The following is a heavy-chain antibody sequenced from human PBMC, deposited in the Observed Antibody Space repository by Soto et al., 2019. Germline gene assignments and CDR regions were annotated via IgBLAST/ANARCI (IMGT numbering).Heavy chain of an antibody. D-gene: IGHD5-18*01. Sequence: GSLRLPFAGPAFPLSDHYIDWVRAAPGNGLEWVGRSRYKAQGYSTSYAASVKVRFTTSIDESQNSVYLQMHSLTTEDTAVYYCGTATFFSDSRGYTRCFDYWGHGTLVTVSA. V-gene: IGHV3-72*01. CDR1: AFPLSDHY. CDR2: SRYKAQGYST. CDR3: GTATFFSDSRGYTRCFDY. J-gene: IGHJ4*01.